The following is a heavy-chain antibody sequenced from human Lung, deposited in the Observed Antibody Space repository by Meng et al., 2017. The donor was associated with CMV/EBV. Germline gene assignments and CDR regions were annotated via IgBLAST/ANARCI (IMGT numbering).Heavy chain of an antibody. D-gene: IGHD3-9*01. V-gene: IGHV3-53*05. CDR3: ARNYDILTGPEV. Sequence: GESXKISCAASGFTVSRNYMNWVRQTPGKGLEWVSVIYSGGSTYYADSVKGRFTISRDNSKNTLYLQMNSLRAEDTAVYYCARNYDILTGPEVWGQGTTVTVSS. CDR2: IYSGGST. CDR1: GFTVSRNY. J-gene: IGHJ6*02.